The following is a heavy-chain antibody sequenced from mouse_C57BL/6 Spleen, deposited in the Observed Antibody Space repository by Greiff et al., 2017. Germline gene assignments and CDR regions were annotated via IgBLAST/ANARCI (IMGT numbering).Heavy chain of an antibody. CDR1: GYTFTSYG. D-gene: IGHD1-1*01. V-gene: IGHV1-81*01. J-gene: IGHJ1*03. CDR2: IYPRSGNT. CDR3: ARKHYGSSYGYFDV. Sequence: QVQLQQSGAELARPGASVKLSCKASGYTFTSYGISWVKQRTGQGLEWIGEIYPRSGNTYYNEKFKGKATLTADKSSRTAYMELRSLTSEDSAVYFCARKHYGSSYGYFDVWGTGPTVTVSS.